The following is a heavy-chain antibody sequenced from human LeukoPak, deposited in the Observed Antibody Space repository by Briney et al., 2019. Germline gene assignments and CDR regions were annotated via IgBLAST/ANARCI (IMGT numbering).Heavy chain of an antibody. CDR2: INPNSGGT. CDR1: GYTFTGYY. Sequence: ASVKVSCKASGYTFTGYYMHWVRQAPGQGLEWMGWINPNSGGTNYAQKFQGRVTMTRDTSISTAYMELSRLRSDDTAVYYCATITMGGSGYDYWGQGTLVTVSS. D-gene: IGHD3-10*01. CDR3: ATITMGGSGYDY. J-gene: IGHJ4*02. V-gene: IGHV1-2*02.